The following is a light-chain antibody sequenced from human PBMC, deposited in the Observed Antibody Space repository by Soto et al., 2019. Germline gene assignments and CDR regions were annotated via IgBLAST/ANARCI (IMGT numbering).Light chain of an antibody. V-gene: IGKV3-20*01. J-gene: IGKJ1*01. CDR3: QQYGSAPRT. CDR2: GAS. CDR1: QSVSSS. Sequence: DIVFTRSPCPQSSCPGQRASGRCRVSQSVSSSLAWYQQKPGQAPRVLMYGASSRATGIPDRFSGSGSGTDFTLTISGLETEDFAVYHCQQYGSAPRTFGQGTEVDIK.